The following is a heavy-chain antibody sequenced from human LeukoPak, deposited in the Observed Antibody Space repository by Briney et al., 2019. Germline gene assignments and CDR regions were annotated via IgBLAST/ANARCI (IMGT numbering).Heavy chain of an antibody. CDR3: AGGWEPYDYWFDP. Sequence: ASVKVSCKASGYTFTNYGISWVRQASGQGLEWMGWMNPQSGNTDYAQKFQGRVTMTRNNSISTAYMELSGLRSEDTAIYYCAGGWEPYDYWFDPWGQGTLVTVSS. CDR1: GYTFTNYG. V-gene: IGHV1-8*02. D-gene: IGHD5-12*01. J-gene: IGHJ5*02. CDR2: MNPQSGNT.